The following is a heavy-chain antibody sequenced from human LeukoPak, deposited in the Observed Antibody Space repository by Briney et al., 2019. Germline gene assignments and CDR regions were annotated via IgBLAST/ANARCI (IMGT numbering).Heavy chain of an antibody. CDR1: GFTFSDYY. D-gene: IGHD1-26*01. CDR3: AKDPYSGSCLPGN. J-gene: IGHJ4*02. CDR2: ISSSGSTI. V-gene: IGHV3-11*04. Sequence: GGSLRLSCAASGFTFSDYYMSWIRQAPGKGLEWVSYISSSGSTIDYADSVKGRFTISRGNSKNTLFLQMNSLRAEDTAVYYCAKDPYSGSCLPGNWGQGTLVTVSS.